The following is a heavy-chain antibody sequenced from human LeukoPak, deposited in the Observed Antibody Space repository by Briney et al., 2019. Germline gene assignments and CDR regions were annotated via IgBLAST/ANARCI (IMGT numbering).Heavy chain of an antibody. Sequence: ASVKVSCTASGYTFTGYYMHWVRQAPGQGLEWMGWINPNSGGTNYAQKFQGRVTLTRDTSISTAYMELSRLRSDDTAVYYCARDQSSTWPYDAFDIWGQGTMVTVSS. CDR3: ARDQSSTWPYDAFDI. CDR2: INPNSGGT. D-gene: IGHD6-13*01. V-gene: IGHV1-2*02. J-gene: IGHJ3*02. CDR1: GYTFTGYY.